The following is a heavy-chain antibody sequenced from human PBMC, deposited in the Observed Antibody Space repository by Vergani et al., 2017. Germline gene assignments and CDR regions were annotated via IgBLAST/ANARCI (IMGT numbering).Heavy chain of an antibody. CDR2: ITTNGDYT. CDR3: AKGGWNYWFDS. Sequence: EVQLLESGGDLVQPGGSLRLSCAASGFSFTTYAMSWVRQAPGKGLEWVSTITTNGDYTRYGDSVKGRFTISRDNSKSTLNLQMNSLRAEDTAIYYCAKGGWNYWFDSWGQGTLVIVS. CDR1: GFSFTTYA. V-gene: IGHV3-23*01. D-gene: IGHD1-1*01. J-gene: IGHJ5*01.